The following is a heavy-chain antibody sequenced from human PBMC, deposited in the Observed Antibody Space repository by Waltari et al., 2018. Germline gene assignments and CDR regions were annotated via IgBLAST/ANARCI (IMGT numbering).Heavy chain of an antibody. D-gene: IGHD3-10*01. CDR3: ASALWDSGSYWYFDL. CDR2: IYSGGST. Sequence: EVQLVESGGGLIQPGGSLRLSCAASGFTVSSNYMSWVRQAQGKGLDWVSVIYSGGSTDYADSVKGRFTISRDNSKNTLYLQMNSLRAEDTAVYYCASALWDSGSYWYFDLWGRGTLVTVSS. CDR1: GFTVSSNY. J-gene: IGHJ2*01. V-gene: IGHV3-53*01.